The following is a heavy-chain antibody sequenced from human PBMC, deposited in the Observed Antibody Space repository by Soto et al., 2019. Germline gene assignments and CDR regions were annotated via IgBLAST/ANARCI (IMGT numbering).Heavy chain of an antibody. CDR1: GYTFTSYY. CDR3: AREDHGLDY. J-gene: IGHJ4*02. CDR2: ISANNDNT. Sequence: ASVKVSCKASGYTFTSYYMHWVRQAPGQGLEWMGMISANNDNTSYAQKLQGRITMTTDTSTSTAYMELRSLRSDDTAVYYCAREDHGLDYWGQGTLVTVSS. V-gene: IGHV1-18*04.